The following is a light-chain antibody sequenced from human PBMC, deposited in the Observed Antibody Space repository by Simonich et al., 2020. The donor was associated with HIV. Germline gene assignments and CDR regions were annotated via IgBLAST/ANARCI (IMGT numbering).Light chain of an antibody. Sequence: SALTQPASVSGSPGQSITISCTGTSGDVGSYNLVSWYQQHPGKALKLMIYEGSKRPSGVSNRFSGSKSGNTASLTISGLQAEDEADYYCCSYAGSSTYVVFGGGTKLTVL. CDR2: EGS. J-gene: IGLJ2*01. CDR3: CSYAGSSTYVV. V-gene: IGLV2-23*01. CDR1: SGDVGSYNL.